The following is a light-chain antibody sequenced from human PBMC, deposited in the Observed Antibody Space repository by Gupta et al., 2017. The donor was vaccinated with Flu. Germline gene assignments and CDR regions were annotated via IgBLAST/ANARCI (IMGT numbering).Light chain of an antibody. V-gene: IGLV3-21*02. CDR2: DDN. Sequence: SYVLTQPPSVSVAPGQTARITCGGNSIGTKSVHWYQLKPGQAPVVVVHDDNDRPSGIPERFSGSNSGNTATLTISRVEAGDEADYYCQVCDSVSDQPVFGGGTKVSVL. CDR3: QVCDSVSDQPV. J-gene: IGLJ3*02. CDR1: SIGTKS.